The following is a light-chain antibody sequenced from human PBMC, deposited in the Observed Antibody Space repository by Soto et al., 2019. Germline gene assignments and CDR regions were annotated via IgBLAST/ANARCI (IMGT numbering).Light chain of an antibody. CDR3: QQYEAVVT. Sequence: EIVMTQSPATLSVSPGERATLCCRASQSVSSKLVWYQQKPGLALRLLIDGASTRATGIPDRFSGGGSGTDFTLTISRMEPEDVAVYYCQQYEAVVTFGQGTKVDIK. J-gene: IGKJ1*01. CDR1: QSVSSK. V-gene: IGKV3D-15*01. CDR2: GAS.